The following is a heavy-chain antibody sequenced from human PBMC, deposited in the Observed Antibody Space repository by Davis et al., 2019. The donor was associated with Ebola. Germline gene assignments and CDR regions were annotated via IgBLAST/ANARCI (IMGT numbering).Heavy chain of an antibody. CDR1: GDSVSGNNGA. Sequence: PSETLSLTCAISGDSVSGNNGAWIWIRQSPSRGLEWLGRTYYNSKWYKDYAVSLKSRITFNPDTSKNQFSLQLNSVTPEDTAVYYCARGWLRTSFDCWGQGTLVTVSS. V-gene: IGHV6-1*01. CDR3: ARGWLRTSFDC. D-gene: IGHD6-19*01. J-gene: IGHJ4*02. CDR2: TYYNSKWYK.